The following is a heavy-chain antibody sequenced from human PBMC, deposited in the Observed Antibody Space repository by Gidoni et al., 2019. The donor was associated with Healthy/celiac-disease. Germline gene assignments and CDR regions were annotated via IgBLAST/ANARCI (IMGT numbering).Heavy chain of an antibody. J-gene: IGHJ3*02. CDR3: ARTTGTTPGNGAFDI. V-gene: IGHV3-33*01. CDR2: IWYDGSNK. CDR1: GFTFSSYG. D-gene: IGHD1-7*01. Sequence: QVQLVESGGGVVQPGRSLRLSCAASGFTFSSYGMHWVRQAPGKGLEWVAVIWYDGSNKYYADSVKGRFTISRDNSKNTLYLQMNSLRAEDTAVYYCARTTGTTPGNGAFDIWGQGTMVTVSS.